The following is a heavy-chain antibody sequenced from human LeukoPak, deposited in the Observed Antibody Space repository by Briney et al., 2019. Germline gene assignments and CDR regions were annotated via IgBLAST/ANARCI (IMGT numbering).Heavy chain of an antibody. CDR3: ARDCSSTSCYVDY. D-gene: IGHD2-2*01. CDR2: IWYDGTNK. J-gene: IGHJ4*02. Sequence: GGSLRLSCTVSGFTFSNFGMHWVRQAPGKGLEWVAVIWYDGTNKNYADSVKGRFTISRDNSKNTLYLQMNSLRAEDTAVYYCARDCSSTSCYVDYWGQGTLVTVSS. V-gene: IGHV3-33*01. CDR1: GFTFSNFG.